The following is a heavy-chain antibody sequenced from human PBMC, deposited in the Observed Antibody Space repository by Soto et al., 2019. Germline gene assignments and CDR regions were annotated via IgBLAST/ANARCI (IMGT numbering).Heavy chain of an antibody. V-gene: IGHV4-31*03. J-gene: IGHJ4*02. Sequence: QVQLQESGPGLVKPSQTLSLTCTVSGGSIRSGGYYWTWIRQHPGKGLEWIGYIYYSGSTYYNPSLKSRVTISVDTSKNQFSLRLRSVTAADTAVYYCARDSARRFDYWGQGTLVTVSS. D-gene: IGHD3-10*01. CDR1: GGSIRSGGYY. CDR3: ARDSARRFDY. CDR2: IYYSGST.